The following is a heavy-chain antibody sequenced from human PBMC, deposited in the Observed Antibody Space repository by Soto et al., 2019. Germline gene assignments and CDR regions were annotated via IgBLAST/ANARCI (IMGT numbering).Heavy chain of an antibody. V-gene: IGHV1-18*01. D-gene: IGHD6-19*01. CDR3: ARGGVAGSCDS. CDR1: GYTFSTYA. Sequence: QVQMVQSGAEVKKPGASVKVSCTASGYTFSTYAINWVRQAPGQGLEWMGWISGYNGKTNYAQEFRDRLTLTSDTSTSTAYMELRSLTSDDTAVYYCARGGVAGSCDSWGQGTPVTVSS. CDR2: ISGYNGKT. J-gene: IGHJ4*02.